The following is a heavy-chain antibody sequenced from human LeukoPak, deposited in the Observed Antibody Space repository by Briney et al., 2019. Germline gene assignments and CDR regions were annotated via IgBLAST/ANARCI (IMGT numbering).Heavy chain of an antibody. Sequence: GGSLTLSCAAAGFTFNNAWMSWVRQAPGKGLEWVGRIKSKTDGGTIDYAAPVKGRFTISRDDSKNTVYLQLNSLKTEDTALYYCTRCKYGSYYFDYWGQGTLVTVSS. V-gene: IGHV3-15*01. D-gene: IGHD5-24*01. CDR2: IKSKTDGGTI. CDR3: TRCKYGSYYFDY. J-gene: IGHJ4*02. CDR1: GFTFNNAW.